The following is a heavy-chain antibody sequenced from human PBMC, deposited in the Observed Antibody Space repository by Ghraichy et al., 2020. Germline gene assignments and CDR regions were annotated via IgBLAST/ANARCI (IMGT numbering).Heavy chain of an antibody. CDR1: GFTFSGYS. D-gene: IGHD3-16*01. CDR3: ARDGGTLGPQGFDS. CDR2: ISSSSNYI. V-gene: IGHV3-21*06. Sequence: GGPLRLSCAASGFTFSGYSMNWVRQAPGKGLEWVSSISSSSNYIYYADSVKGRFTISRDNAKNSLYLQMNSLRAEDTAVYFCARDGGTLGPQGFDSWGQGTLVTVSS. J-gene: IGHJ4*02.